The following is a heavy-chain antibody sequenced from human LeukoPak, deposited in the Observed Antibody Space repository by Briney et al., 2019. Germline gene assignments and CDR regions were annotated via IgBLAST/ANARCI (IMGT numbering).Heavy chain of an antibody. Sequence: HRASVKVSCKASGYTFTGYYMHWVRQAPGQGLEWMGWINPNSGGTNYAQKFQGRVTMTRDTSISTAYMELSRLRSDDTAVYYCAGGSVRGVISPLDYWGQGTLVTVSS. CDR3: AGGSVRGVISPLDY. J-gene: IGHJ4*02. CDR2: INPNSGGT. V-gene: IGHV1-2*02. D-gene: IGHD3-10*01. CDR1: GYTFTGYY.